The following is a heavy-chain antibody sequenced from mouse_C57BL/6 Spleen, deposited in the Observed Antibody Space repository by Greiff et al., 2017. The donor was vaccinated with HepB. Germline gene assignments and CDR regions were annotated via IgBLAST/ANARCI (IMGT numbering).Heavy chain of an antibody. CDR2: IYPGDGDT. D-gene: IGHD3-2*02. J-gene: IGHJ4*01. CDR1: GYAFSSSW. CDR3: ARDSSEYAMDY. Sequence: LQEFGPELVKPGASVKISCKASGYAFSSSWMNWVKQRPGKGLEWIGRIYPGDGDTNYNGKFKGKATLTADKSSSTAYMQLSSLTSEDSAVYFCARDSSEYAMDYWGQGTSVTVSS. V-gene: IGHV1-82*01.